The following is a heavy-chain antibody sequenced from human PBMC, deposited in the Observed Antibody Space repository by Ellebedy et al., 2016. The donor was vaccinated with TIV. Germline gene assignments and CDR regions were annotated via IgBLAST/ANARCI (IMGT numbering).Heavy chain of an antibody. V-gene: IGHV4-34*01. J-gene: IGHJ4*02. Sequence: MPSETLSLTCAVYGGSFSGYYWSWIRQPPGKGLEWIGEINHSGSTNYNPSLKSRVTVSVDTSKNQFSLKLSSVTAADTAVYYCARDYYGSGSFPNWGQGTLVTVSS. CDR2: INHSGST. CDR1: GGSFSGYY. CDR3: ARDYYGSGSFPN. D-gene: IGHD3-10*01.